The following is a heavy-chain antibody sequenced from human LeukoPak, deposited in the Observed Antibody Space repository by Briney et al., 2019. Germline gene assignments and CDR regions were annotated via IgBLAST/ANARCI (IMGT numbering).Heavy chain of an antibody. D-gene: IGHD4-23*01. J-gene: IGHJ3*02. V-gene: IGHV3-21*01. CDR3: ARVRRVGGNPHAFNI. Sequence: PAGSLRLSCAAPGVTFSSYSVNWVRHAPGKVLEWVSAITAISRHTYHADSVKGRSTISRDNAKNALYLQMTSLRVEDTALYYCARVRRVGGNPHAFNIWGQGTMVTVSS. CDR1: GVTFSSYS. CDR2: ITAISRHT.